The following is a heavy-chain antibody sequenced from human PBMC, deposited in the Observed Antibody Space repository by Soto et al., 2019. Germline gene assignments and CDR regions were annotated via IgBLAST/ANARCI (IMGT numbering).Heavy chain of an antibody. CDR2: IYHSGST. D-gene: IGHD1-7*01. CDR1: GGSISSGGYS. J-gene: IGHJ5*02. V-gene: IGHV4-61*08. Sequence: PSETLSLTCAVSGGSISSGGYSWSWIRQPPGKGLEWIGHIYHSGSTIYNPSLKSRVTISIDTSKSQFSLNLNSMTAADTAVYYCAGYNWNYYFDPWGQGTQVTVSS. CDR3: AGYNWNYYFDP.